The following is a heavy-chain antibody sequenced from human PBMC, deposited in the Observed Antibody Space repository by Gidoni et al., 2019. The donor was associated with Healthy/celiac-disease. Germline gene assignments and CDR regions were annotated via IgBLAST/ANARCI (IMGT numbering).Heavy chain of an antibody. CDR3: ARDRRYGDYVAGMDV. CDR1: GFTFSSYA. CDR2: ISYDGSNK. J-gene: IGHJ6*02. D-gene: IGHD4-17*01. V-gene: IGHV3-30*01. Sequence: QVQLVESGGGVVQPGRSLRLSCAASGFTFSSYAMHWVRQAPGKGLEWVAVISYDGSNKYYADSVKGRFTISRDNSKNTLYLQMTSLRAEDTAVYYCARDRRYGDYVAGMDVWGQGTTVTVSS.